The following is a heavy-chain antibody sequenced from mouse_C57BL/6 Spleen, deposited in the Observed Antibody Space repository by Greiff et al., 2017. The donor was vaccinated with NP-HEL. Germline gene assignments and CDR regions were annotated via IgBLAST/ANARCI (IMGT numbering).Heavy chain of an antibody. J-gene: IGHJ3*01. D-gene: IGHD2-4*01. CDR2: INPSSGYT. CDR1: GYTFTSYT. CDR3: ARSGWDYGFAY. Sequence: QVQLKESGAELARPGASVKMSCKASGYTFTSYTMHWVKQRPGQGLEWIGYINPSSGYTKYNQKFKDKATLTADKSSSTAYMQLSSLTSEDSAVYYCARSGWDYGFAYWGQGTLVTVSA. V-gene: IGHV1-4*01.